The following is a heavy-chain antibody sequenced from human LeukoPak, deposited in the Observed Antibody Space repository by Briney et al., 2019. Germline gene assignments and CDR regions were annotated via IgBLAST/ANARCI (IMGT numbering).Heavy chain of an antibody. V-gene: IGHV1-69*13. CDR2: IIPIFGTA. J-gene: IGHJ4*02. CDR1: GYIFTSYG. CDR3: ASAGGITGTSEGYYFDY. Sequence: GASVKVSCKASGYIFTSYGISWVRQAPGQGLEWMGGIIPIFGTANYAQKFQGRVTITADESTSTAYMELSSLRSEDTAVYYCASAGGITGTSEGYYFDYWGQGTLVTVSS. D-gene: IGHD1-7*01.